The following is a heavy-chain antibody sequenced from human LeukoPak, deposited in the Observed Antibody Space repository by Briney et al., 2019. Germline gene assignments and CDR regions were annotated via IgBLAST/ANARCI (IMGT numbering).Heavy chain of an antibody. J-gene: IGHJ4*02. CDR3: AKGLRFLEWLFDY. Sequence: PGGSLRLSCAASGFTFSNAWMSWVRQAPGEGLEWLGRIKSKVHGETIDYAAPVKGRFTISRDDSKNTLYLEMNSLRAEDTAVYYCAKGLRFLEWLFDYWGQGTLVTVSS. CDR2: IKSKVHGETI. V-gene: IGHV3-15*01. D-gene: IGHD3-3*01. CDR1: GFTFSNAW.